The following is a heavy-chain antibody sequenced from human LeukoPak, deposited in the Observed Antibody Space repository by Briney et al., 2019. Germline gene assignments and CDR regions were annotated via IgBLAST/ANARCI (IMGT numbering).Heavy chain of an antibody. D-gene: IGHD5/OR15-5a*01. J-gene: IGHJ4*02. CDR3: ASLPSTHSPYYFDY. V-gene: IGHV5-51*01. CDR2: VYPGDSDT. CDR1: AYSFTSYW. Sequence: GECLKISCRGSAYSFTSYWIGWVRQMPGKGLEWMGIVYPGDSDTRYSPSFQGQVTISADKSISTAYLQWSSLKASDTAMYYCASLPSTHSPYYFDYWGQGTLVTVSS.